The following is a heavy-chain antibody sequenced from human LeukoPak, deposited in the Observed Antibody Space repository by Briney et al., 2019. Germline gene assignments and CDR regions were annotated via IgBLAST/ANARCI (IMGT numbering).Heavy chain of an antibody. CDR1: GGSISSGSYY. CDR3: ARIITELDY. J-gene: IGHJ4*02. CDR2: IYTSGST. V-gene: IGHV4-61*02. Sequence: SQTLSLTCTASGGSISSGSYYWSWIRQPAGKGLEWIGRIYTSGSTYYNPSLKSRVTISVDTSKNQFSLKLKSVTAADTAVYYCARIITELDYWGQGTLVTVSS. D-gene: IGHD3-16*01.